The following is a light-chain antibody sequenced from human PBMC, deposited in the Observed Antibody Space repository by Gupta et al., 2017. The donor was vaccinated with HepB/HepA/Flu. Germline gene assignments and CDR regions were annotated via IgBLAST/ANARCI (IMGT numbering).Light chain of an antibody. CDR2: EVS. J-gene: IGLJ1*01. Sequence: QSALTQPPSVSGSPGQSVTISCTGTSSDVGTNNRVSWYQQPPGTAPKLIIYEVSNRPSGVPDRFSGSKSGNTASLTISGLQAEDEADYYCSSYTISSTFVFGTGTKVTVL. CDR1: SSDVGTNNR. V-gene: IGLV2-18*02. CDR3: SSYTISSTFV.